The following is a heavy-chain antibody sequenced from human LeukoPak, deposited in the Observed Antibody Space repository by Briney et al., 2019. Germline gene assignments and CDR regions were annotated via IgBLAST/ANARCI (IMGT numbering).Heavy chain of an antibody. CDR1: GFTFSSYG. CDR2: IRYDGSNK. Sequence: GGSLRLSCAASGFTFSSYGMHWVRQAPGKGLEWVAFIRYDGSNKYYADSVKGRFTISRDNSKNTLYLQMNSLRAEDTAVYYCAKVLESYYGSGSYMGSPEFDYWGQGTLVTVSS. V-gene: IGHV3-30*02. J-gene: IGHJ4*02. D-gene: IGHD3-10*01. CDR3: AKVLESYYGSGSYMGSPEFDY.